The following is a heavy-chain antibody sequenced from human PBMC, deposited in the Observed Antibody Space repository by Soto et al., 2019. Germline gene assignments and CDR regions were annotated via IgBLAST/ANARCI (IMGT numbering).Heavy chain of an antibody. V-gene: IGHV3-15*07. CDR1: GFTFSNAW. J-gene: IGHJ4*02. CDR2: IKNKIDGGTT. D-gene: IGHD4-4*01. CDR3: STWAGDYSNYPFDY. Sequence: PGGSLRLSCAASGFTFSNAWMNWVRQAPGKGLEWVGRIKNKIDGGTTDYAAPVKGRFTISRDDSKKTLFLQMNSLKTEDTAVYYCSTWAGDYSNYPFDYWGQGTLVTVSS.